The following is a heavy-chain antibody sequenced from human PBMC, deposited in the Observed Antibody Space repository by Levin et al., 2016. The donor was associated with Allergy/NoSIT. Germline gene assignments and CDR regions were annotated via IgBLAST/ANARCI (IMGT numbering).Heavy chain of an antibody. Sequence: GESLKISCAASGFTFSSYWMHWVRQAPGKGLVWVSRINSDGSSTSYADSVKGRFAISRGNAKNTLYLQMNSLRAEDTAVYYCARGYCSGGSCYPRAFDYWGQGTLVTVSS. CDR3: ARGYCSGGSCYPRAFDY. CDR2: INSDGSST. D-gene: IGHD2-15*01. J-gene: IGHJ4*02. CDR1: GFTFSSYW. V-gene: IGHV3-74*01.